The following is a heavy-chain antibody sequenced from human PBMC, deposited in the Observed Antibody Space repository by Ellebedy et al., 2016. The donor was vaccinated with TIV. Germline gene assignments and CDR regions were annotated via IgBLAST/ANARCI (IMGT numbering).Heavy chain of an antibody. D-gene: IGHD5-24*01. CDR3: ARGSSQSGDGYNYGAFDI. CDR1: GGSFSGYY. Sequence: SETLSLTXAVYGGSFSGYYWSWIRQPPGKGLEWIGEINHSGSTNYNPSLKSRVTISVDTSKNQFSLKLSSVTAADTAVYYCARGSSQSGDGYNYGAFDIWGQGTMVTVSS. CDR2: INHSGST. V-gene: IGHV4-34*01. J-gene: IGHJ3*02.